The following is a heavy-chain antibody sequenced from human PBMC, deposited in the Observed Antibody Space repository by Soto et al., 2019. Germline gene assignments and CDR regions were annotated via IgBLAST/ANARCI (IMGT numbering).Heavy chain of an antibody. D-gene: IGHD3-10*01. CDR3: ARDYYGSWSPRSPFFY. Sequence: SVKVSCKDTCYRFTNYGISWVRQAPVQGLEWMGWIIGHNGNTNYAQRLQGRVTMTTDTSTSTAYMELRSLRSDDTAVYYCARDYYGSWSPRSPFFYWGQGTLVTVSS. J-gene: IGHJ4*02. CDR1: CYRFTNYG. CDR2: IIGHNGNT. V-gene: IGHV1-18*01.